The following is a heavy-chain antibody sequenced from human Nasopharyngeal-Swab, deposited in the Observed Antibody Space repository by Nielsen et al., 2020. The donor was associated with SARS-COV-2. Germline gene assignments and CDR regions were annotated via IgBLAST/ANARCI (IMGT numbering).Heavy chain of an antibody. J-gene: IGHJ4*02. CDR1: SGSFSGYY. V-gene: IGHV4-34*01. CDR3: ARGGYSYGPDY. Sequence: SETLSLTCAVYSGSFSGYYWSWIRQPPGKGLEWIGEINHSGSTNYNPSLKSRVTISVDTSKNQFSLKLSSVTAADTAVYYCARGGYSYGPDYWGQGTLVTVSS. D-gene: IGHD5-18*01. CDR2: INHSGST.